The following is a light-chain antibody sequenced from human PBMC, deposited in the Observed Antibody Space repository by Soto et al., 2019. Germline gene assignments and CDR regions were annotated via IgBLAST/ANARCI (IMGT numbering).Light chain of an antibody. V-gene: IGLV1-44*01. CDR2: SSN. J-gene: IGLJ2*01. Sequence: QSVLTQPPSVSGTPGQRVIISCSGSSSNIGSNAVNWYQQLPGTAPKLLMASSNQRPSGVPDRFSGPKSGTSASLAISGLQSEDEADYDCATWDDSLNGVVFGGGTKLTVL. CDR3: ATWDDSLNGVV. CDR1: SSNIGSNA.